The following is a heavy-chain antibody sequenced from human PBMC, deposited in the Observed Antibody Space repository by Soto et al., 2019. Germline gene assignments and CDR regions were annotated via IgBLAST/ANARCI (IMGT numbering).Heavy chain of an antibody. CDR3: AAGNGYYAY. V-gene: IGHV3-30-3*01. J-gene: IGHJ4*02. Sequence: GGSLRLSCAASGFTFSNFVIHWVRQAPGKGLDWVTVISYDGSNQHYADSVKGRFTISRDNSNNTLFLQMNSLRAEDTAVYYCAAGNGYYAYWGQGTLVTVSS. D-gene: IGHD3-22*01. CDR1: GFTFSNFV. CDR2: ISYDGSNQ.